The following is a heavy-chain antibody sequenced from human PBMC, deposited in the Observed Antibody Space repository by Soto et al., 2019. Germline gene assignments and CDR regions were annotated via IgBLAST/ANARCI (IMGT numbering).Heavy chain of an antibody. V-gene: IGHV3-33*06. CDR2: IWYDGSAK. Sequence: QMHLVESGGGVVQPGRSLRLSCAASGFTFSSYGMHWVRQAPGKGLEWVAVIWYDGSAKYYIDSVKGRFTISRDNSENTLFLQMNSLRAEDTAVYYCANFNGGNSAGYFNYWGQGTLVTVSS. CDR1: GFTFSSYG. D-gene: IGHD2-21*02. J-gene: IGHJ4*02. CDR3: ANFNGGNSAGYFNY.